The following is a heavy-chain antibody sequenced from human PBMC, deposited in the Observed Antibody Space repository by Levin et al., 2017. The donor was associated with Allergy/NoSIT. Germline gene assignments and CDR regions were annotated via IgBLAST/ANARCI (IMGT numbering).Heavy chain of an antibody. V-gene: IGHV3-74*01. Sequence: LSLTCAASGFTFSSYWMHWVRQAPGKGLVWVSRINSDGSRTSYADSVKGRFTISRDNAKNTLYLQMNSLRAEDTAVYYCVRVGWGQLWLGAPVDYWGQGTLVTVSS. CDR1: GFTFSSYW. J-gene: IGHJ4*02. CDR2: INSDGSRT. D-gene: IGHD5-18*01. CDR3: VRVGWGQLWLGAPVDY.